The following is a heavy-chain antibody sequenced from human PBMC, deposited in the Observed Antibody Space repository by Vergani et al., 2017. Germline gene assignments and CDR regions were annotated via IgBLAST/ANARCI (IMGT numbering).Heavy chain of an antibody. V-gene: IGHV4-34*01. CDR3: ARGRIDGIVVVTAILPFDY. Sequence: QVQLQQWGAGLLKPSETLSLTCAVYGGSFSGYYWSWIRPPPGKGLEWIGEINHSGSTNYNPSLKSRVTISVDTSKNQFSLKLSSVTAADTAVYYCARGRIDGIVVVTAILPFDYWGQGSLVTVSS. CDR2: INHSGST. CDR1: GGSFSGYY. J-gene: IGHJ4*02. D-gene: IGHD2-21*02.